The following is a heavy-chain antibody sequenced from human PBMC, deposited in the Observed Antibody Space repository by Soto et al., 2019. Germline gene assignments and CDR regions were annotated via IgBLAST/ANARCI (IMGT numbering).Heavy chain of an antibody. D-gene: IGHD3-10*01. CDR1: GFTFSSDW. CDR2: IDSGGRTT. J-gene: IGHJ4*02. CDR3: ARWFTYGNFDYFDY. V-gene: IGHV3-74*01. Sequence: GGSLRHSCAASGFTFSSDWMRWFRQATGKGLVWVSRIDSGGRTTTYADSVKGRFTISRDNAKNTLYLQMNGLRAEDTALYYCARWFTYGNFDYFDYWGQGTQVTVSS.